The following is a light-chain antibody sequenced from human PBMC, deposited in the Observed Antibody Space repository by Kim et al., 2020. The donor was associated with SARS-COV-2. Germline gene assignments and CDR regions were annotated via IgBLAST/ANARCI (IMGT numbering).Light chain of an antibody. CDR2: DTS. V-gene: IGKV3-11*01. Sequence: LSPGERATLSCRASQSVGSHLAWYQQKPGQDPRLLFYDTSNRATGIPARFSGSGSGTDFTLTISSLEPEDFAVYYCQQRSNWPLTFGGGTKVDIK. CDR3: QQRSNWPLT. CDR1: QSVGSH. J-gene: IGKJ4*01.